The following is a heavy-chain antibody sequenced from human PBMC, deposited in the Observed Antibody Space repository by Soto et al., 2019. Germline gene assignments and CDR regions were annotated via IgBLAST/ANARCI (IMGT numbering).Heavy chain of an antibody. CDR1: GFTFNSYW. V-gene: IGHV3-7*05. CDR2: VRQDGTVQ. J-gene: IGHJ4*02. CDR3: ARLRFSSMKRDFDS. Sequence: EVVLVESGGDLVQPGGSLRLSCVASGFTFNSYWMSWVRQVPGKGLEWVANVRQDGTVQYYVDSVKGRFTVSRDNAKNALYLQMNSLRAEDTAVYYCARLRFSSMKRDFDSWGQGTLVIVSS. D-gene: IGHD2-8*01.